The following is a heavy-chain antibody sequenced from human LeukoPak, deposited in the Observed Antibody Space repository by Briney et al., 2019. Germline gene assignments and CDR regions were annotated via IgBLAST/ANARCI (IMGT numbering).Heavy chain of an antibody. J-gene: IGHJ5*02. D-gene: IGHD6-13*01. Sequence: SETLSLTCTVSGGSISSSTYYWGWIRQPPGKGLEWIGSIYYSGSTYYNPSLKSRATMSVDTSKNQFSLKLSSVTAADTAVYYCARAYSSSWYYNWFDPWGQGTLVTVSS. CDR2: IYYSGST. V-gene: IGHV4-39*07. CDR1: GGSISSSTYY. CDR3: ARAYSSSWYYNWFDP.